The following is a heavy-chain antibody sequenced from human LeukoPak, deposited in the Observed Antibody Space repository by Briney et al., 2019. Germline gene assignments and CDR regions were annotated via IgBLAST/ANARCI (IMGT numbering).Heavy chain of an antibody. CDR2: INPNSGGT. J-gene: IGHJ4*02. Sequence: ASVKVSCKASGYTFTSYYMHWVRQAPGQGLEWMGWINPNSGGTNYAQKFQGRVTMTRDTSISTAYMELSRLRSDDTAVYYCAIIPSITIFGVVPLDYWGQGTLVTVSS. D-gene: IGHD3-3*01. V-gene: IGHV1-2*02. CDR3: AIIPSITIFGVVPLDY. CDR1: GYTFTSYY.